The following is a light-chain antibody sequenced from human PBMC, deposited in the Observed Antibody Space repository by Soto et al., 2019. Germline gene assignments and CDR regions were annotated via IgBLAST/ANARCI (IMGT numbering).Light chain of an antibody. CDR2: TAS. J-gene: IGKJ1*01. V-gene: IGKV1-5*03. Sequence: DIQMTQSPSTLSASVGDRITITCRASRSVGNWLAWHQQKPGKGPKQLIYTASTLESGVPSRFSGSGSGTEFTLTISSLQPDDFATYYCQEYDSDSWTFGQGTKVEMK. CDR3: QEYDSDSWT. CDR1: RSVGNW.